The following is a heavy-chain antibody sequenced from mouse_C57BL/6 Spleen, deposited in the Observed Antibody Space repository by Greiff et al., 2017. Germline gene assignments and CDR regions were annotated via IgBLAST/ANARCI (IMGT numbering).Heavy chain of an antibody. J-gene: IGHJ3*01. V-gene: IGHV1-18*01. CDR3: ARGDYYGSGFAY. Sequence: EVKLEESGPELVKPGASVKIPCKASGYTFTDYNMDWVKQSHGKSLEWIGDINPNNGGTIYNQKFKGKATLTVDKSSSTAYMELRSLTSEDTAVYYCARGDYYGSGFAYWGQGTLVTVSA. D-gene: IGHD1-1*01. CDR1: GYTFTDYN. CDR2: INPNNGGT.